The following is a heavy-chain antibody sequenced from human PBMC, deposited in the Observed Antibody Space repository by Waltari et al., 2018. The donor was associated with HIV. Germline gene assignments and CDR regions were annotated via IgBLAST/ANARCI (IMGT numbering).Heavy chain of an antibody. CDR1: GFTFSSYG. J-gene: IGHJ4*02. CDR2: IWYDGSNK. D-gene: IGHD3-10*01. Sequence: SGFTFSSYGMHWVRQAPGKGLEWVAVIWYDGSNKYYADSVKGRFTISRDNSKNTLYLQMNSLRAEDTAVYYCARDRVVRGVIIALDYWGQGTLVTVSS. CDR3: ARDRVVRGVIIALDY. V-gene: IGHV3-33*01.